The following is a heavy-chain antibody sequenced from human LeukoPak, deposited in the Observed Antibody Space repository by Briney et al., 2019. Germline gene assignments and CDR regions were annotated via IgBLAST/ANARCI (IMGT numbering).Heavy chain of an antibody. D-gene: IGHD6-19*01. CDR1: GFTFSSYW. CDR3: ARTDAVAGPLDY. V-gene: IGHV3-74*01. J-gene: IGHJ4*02. Sequence: PGGSLRLSCAASGFTFSSYWMHWVRQAPGKGLVWVSRINSDGGSTSYADSVKGRFTISRDNAKNTLYLQMNSLRAEDTAVYYCARTDAVAGPLDYWGQGTLVTVSS. CDR2: INSDGGST.